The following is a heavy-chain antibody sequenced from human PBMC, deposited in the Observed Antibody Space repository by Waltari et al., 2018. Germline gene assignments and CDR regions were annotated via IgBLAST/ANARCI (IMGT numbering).Heavy chain of an antibody. CDR2: INPSGIT. V-gene: IGHV4-34*01. D-gene: IGHD3-22*01. J-gene: IGHJ3*02. CDR1: GGSFSGYY. Sequence: QVQLQQWGAGLLKPSGTLSLTCAVYGGSFSGYYWSWIRQPPGKGRGWIGEINPSGITNYHPSLKSRGTISVETSKNQFSLKLISVTAADTAVYYCARNTDYYDSSGYYGGDAFDIWGQGTMVTVSS. CDR3: ARNTDYYDSSGYYGGDAFDI.